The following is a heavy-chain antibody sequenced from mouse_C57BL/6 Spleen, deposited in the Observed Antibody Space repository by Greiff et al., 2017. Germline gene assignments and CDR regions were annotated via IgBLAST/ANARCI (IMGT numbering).Heavy chain of an antibody. CDR2: IYPGDGDT. CDR3: ARVGVYDGYYDYAMDY. CDR1: GYAFSSYW. V-gene: IGHV1-80*01. D-gene: IGHD2-3*01. J-gene: IGHJ4*01. Sequence: QVQLQQSGAELVKPGASVKISCKASGYAFSSYWMNWVKQRPGKGLEWIGQIYPGDGDTNYNGKFKGKATLTADKSSSTAYMQLSSLTSEDSAVYFCARVGVYDGYYDYAMDYWGQGTSVTVSS.